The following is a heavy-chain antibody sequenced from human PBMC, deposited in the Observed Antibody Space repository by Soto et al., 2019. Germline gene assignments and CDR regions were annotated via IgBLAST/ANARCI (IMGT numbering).Heavy chain of an antibody. CDR3: VRDRAGTSTFPHNTFNL. J-gene: IGHJ3*01. Sequence: QEQLAESGGGLVKPGGSLRLSCAASGFSFNVYYMTWIRQAPGSGLEWVASISILGDSTYYADSVKGRFTISRDNVKNSLYLQMDTLRADDTAVYYCVRDRAGTSTFPHNTFNLWGQATTVAVAS. D-gene: IGHD2-2*01. CDR2: ISILGDST. V-gene: IGHV3-11*01. CDR1: GFSFNVYY.